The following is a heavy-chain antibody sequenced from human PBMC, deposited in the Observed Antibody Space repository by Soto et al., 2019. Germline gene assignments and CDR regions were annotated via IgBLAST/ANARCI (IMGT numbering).Heavy chain of an antibody. Sequence: SETLSLTCTVSGGSMSSEGYYWSWIRQHPGKGLEWIGYIYYSATTYYNPSFESRVAISVDTSKSQFSLNVTSVTAADTAVYFCARGRYCLTGRCFPNWFDSWGQGALVTVSS. CDR2: IYYSATT. J-gene: IGHJ5*01. CDR3: ARGRYCLTGRCFPNWFDS. V-gene: IGHV4-30-4*08. D-gene: IGHD7-27*01. CDR1: GGSMSSEGYY.